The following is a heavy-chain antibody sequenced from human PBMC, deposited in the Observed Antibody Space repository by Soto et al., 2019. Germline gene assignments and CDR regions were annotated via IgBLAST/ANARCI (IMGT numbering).Heavy chain of an antibody. CDR3: AIEGAGFGY. J-gene: IGHJ4*02. Sequence: EFQLVESGGGLVQPGGSVRLSCAASGFTFSASSMHWVRQAAGKGLEWLGRIRSKANNYATVDSEVLKGRSIISRDDSQDTMFLEMNNLRTVDTAMYYCAIEGAGFGYWGQGTLVTVSS. D-gene: IGHD1-26*01. CDR2: IRSKANNYAT. CDR1: GFTFSASS. V-gene: IGHV3-73*01.